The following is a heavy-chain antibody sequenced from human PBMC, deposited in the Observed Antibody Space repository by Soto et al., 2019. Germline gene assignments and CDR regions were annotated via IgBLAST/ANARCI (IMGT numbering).Heavy chain of an antibody. CDR1: GFTVSSSY. CDR2: FYSAGNT. D-gene: IGHD3-16*01. V-gene: IGHV3-53*01. CDR3: ATRVGGMGRYYFDC. J-gene: IGHJ4*02. Sequence: EVQLVESGGGLIQPGGSLRLSCAASGFTVSSSYMSWVRQAPGKGLERVSVFYSAGNTYYADAVEGRFTISRDISKNTLYLQMNSLRVEDTAVYYCATRVGGMGRYYFDCWGQGTLVTVSS.